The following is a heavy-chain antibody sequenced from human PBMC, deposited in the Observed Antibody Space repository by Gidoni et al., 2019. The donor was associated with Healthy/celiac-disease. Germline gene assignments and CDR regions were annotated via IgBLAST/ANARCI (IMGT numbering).Heavy chain of an antibody. CDR1: GYTLSSYG. Sequence: QVQLVQPGAEVKMPGASVKASCNASGYTLSSYGISWVRQAPRQGLERMGWISVYNGNTNAAKKLQGRVTMTTNTSTSTAYMELRRQRSDDTAVYYCARENRITAAGTLRTPFDYWGQGTLVTVSS. CDR2: ISVYNGNT. D-gene: IGHD6-13*01. J-gene: IGHJ4*02. CDR3: ARENRITAAGTLRTPFDY. V-gene: IGHV1-18*01.